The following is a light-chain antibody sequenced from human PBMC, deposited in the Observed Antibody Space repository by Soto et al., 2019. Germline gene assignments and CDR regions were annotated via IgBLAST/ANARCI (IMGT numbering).Light chain of an antibody. CDR2: DTS. J-gene: IGLJ3*02. Sequence: QAVVTQDPSPTVSPGRTVTLTCGSSAGAVTSGHYPYWFQQKPGQAPRTLIDDTSNKQSWPAARLAGSLLGGNGALTLSGAQPEDEAPYSWFLAYNDAGGVFGGGAELIVL. CDR1: AGAVTSGHY. V-gene: IGLV7-46*01. CDR3: FLAYNDAGGV.